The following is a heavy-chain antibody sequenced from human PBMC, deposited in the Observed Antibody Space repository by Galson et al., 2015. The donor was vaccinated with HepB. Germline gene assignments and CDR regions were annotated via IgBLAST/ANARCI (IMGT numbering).Heavy chain of an antibody. CDR3: ASDGGGDPQEYAFDI. J-gene: IGHJ3*02. V-gene: IGHV4-4*02. Sequence: SETLSLTCAVSGGSISSSNWWSWVRQPPGKGLEWIGEIYHSGNTNYSPSLKSRVTISVDKSKNQFSLKLSSVTAADTAVYYCASDGGGDPQEYAFDIWGQGTMVTVSS. CDR2: IYHSGNT. CDR1: GGSISSSNW. D-gene: IGHD3-16*01.